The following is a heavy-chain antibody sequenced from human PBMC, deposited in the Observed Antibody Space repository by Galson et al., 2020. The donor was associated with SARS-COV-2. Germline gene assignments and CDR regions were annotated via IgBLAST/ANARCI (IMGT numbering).Heavy chain of an antibody. CDR1: GFTFSSYG. CDR3: AREYSGSYYPDDYYYGMDV. CDR2: IWYDGSNK. D-gene: IGHD1-26*01. V-gene: IGHV3-33*01. J-gene: IGHJ6*02. Sequence: TGGSLRLSCAASGFTFSSYGMHWVRQAPGKGLEWVAVIWYDGSNKYYADSVKGRFTISRDNSKNTLYLQMNSLRAEDTAVYYCAREYSGSYYPDDYYYGMDVWGQGTTVTVSS.